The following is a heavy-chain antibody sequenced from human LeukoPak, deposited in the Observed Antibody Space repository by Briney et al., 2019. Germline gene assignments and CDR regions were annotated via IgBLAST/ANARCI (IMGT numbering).Heavy chain of an antibody. CDR3: AKSRYYEGSWFDP. V-gene: IGHV3-9*03. CDR2: ISWNSGSI. D-gene: IGHD3-22*01. CDR1: GFTFDDYA. Sequence: GRSLRLSCAASGFTFDDYAMHWVRQAPGKGLEWVSGISWNSGSIGYADPVKGRFTISRDNAKNSLYLQMNSLRAEDMALYYCAKSRYYEGSWFDPWGQGTLVTVSS. J-gene: IGHJ5*02.